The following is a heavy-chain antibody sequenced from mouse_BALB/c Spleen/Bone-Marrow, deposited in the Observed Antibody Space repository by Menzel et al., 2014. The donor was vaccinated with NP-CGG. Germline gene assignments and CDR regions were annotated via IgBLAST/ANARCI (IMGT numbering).Heavy chain of an antibody. CDR1: GYTFTSYW. CDR2: IDPSDSYT. J-gene: IGHJ2*01. CDR3: ARREYYGSSYPYFDY. Sequence: LVESGAELVKPGASVKLSCKASGYTFTSYWMHWVKQRPGQGLEWIGEIDPSDSYTNYNQKFKGKATLTVDKSSSTAYMQLSSLTSEDSAVYYCARREYYGSSYPYFDYWGQGTTLTVSS. V-gene: IGHV1-69*02. D-gene: IGHD1-1*01.